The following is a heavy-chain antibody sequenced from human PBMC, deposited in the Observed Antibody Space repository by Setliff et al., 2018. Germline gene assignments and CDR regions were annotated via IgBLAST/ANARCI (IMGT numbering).Heavy chain of an antibody. J-gene: IGHJ6*03. CDR1: GSAISSGHY. V-gene: IGHV4-38-2*01. Sequence: SETLSLTCAVSGSAISSGHYWGWIRQPPGKGGLEWIGSFRPSGRTYYNPSPKSRVTISLDTSRKQFSLKLTSVTAADTAVYYCARMSGFLYMDVWGKGTTVTVSS. CDR3: ARMSGFLYMDV. D-gene: IGHD6-25*01. CDR2: FRPSGRT.